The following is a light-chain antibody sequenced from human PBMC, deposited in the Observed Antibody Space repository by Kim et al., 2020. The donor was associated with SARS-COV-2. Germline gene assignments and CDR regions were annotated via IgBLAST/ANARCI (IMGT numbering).Light chain of an antibody. CDR2: GKN. CDR3: NSRDSSGNHVV. Sequence: SSELTQDRAVSVALGQTVRITCQGDSLRSYYASWYQQKPGQAPVLVIYGKNNRPSGIPDRFSGSSSGNTASLTITGAQAEDEADYYCNSRDSSGNHVVFGGGTQLTVL. CDR1: SLRSYY. V-gene: IGLV3-19*01. J-gene: IGLJ2*01.